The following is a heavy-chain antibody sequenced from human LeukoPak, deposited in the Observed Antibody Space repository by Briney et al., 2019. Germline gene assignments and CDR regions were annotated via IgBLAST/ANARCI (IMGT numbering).Heavy chain of an antibody. CDR3: ARSRRIQLYVTEYFDL. Sequence: SETLSLTCTVSGGSISSSSYYWGWIRQPPGKGLEWIGYIYYSGSTNYNPSLKSRVTISVDTSRNQFSLKLSSVTAADTAVYYCARSRRIQLYVTEYFDLWGRGTLVTVSS. CDR2: IYYSGST. J-gene: IGHJ2*01. V-gene: IGHV4-61*05. D-gene: IGHD5-18*01. CDR1: GGSISSSSYY.